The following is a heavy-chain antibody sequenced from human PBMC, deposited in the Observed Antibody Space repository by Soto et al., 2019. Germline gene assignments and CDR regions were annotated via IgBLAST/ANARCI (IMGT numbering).Heavy chain of an antibody. J-gene: IGHJ5*02. CDR3: ARALHSIAARRVRVRWFDP. D-gene: IGHD6-6*01. Sequence: SETLSLTCAVYGGSFSGYYWSWIRQPPGKGLEWIGEINHSGSTNYNPSLKSRVTISVDTSKNQFSLKLSSVTAADTAVYYCARALHSIAARRVRVRWFDPWGQGTLVTVSS. CDR2: INHSGST. CDR1: GGSFSGYY. V-gene: IGHV4-34*01.